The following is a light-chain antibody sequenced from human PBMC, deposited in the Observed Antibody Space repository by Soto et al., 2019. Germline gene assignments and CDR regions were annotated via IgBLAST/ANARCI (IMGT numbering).Light chain of an antibody. J-gene: IGKJ3*01. V-gene: IGKV1-39*01. Sequence: DIQMTQSPSSLSASVGDRVTITCRASQSISSYLNWYQQKPGKAPKLLIYAASTLQRGVPSRFSGSGFGTDFTLTISSLQPEDFATYYCQQGYSTPFTFGPGTKVDIK. CDR1: QSISSY. CDR2: AAS. CDR3: QQGYSTPFT.